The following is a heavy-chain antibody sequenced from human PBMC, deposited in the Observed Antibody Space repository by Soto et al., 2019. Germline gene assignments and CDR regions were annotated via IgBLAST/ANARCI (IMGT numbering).Heavy chain of an antibody. Sequence: QITLKEYGPTLVKPTQTLTLTCTFSGFSLSTSGVGVGWIRQPPGQAMEWLALIYWDDDKRYSPSLKSRLTITKDTSQTRVVLTLTNRDPVDTATYFCAHGVGADPWDYWGQGTLVTVSS. CDR3: AHGVGADPWDY. V-gene: IGHV2-5*02. CDR2: IYWDDDK. CDR1: GFSLSTSGVG. D-gene: IGHD1-26*01. J-gene: IGHJ4*02.